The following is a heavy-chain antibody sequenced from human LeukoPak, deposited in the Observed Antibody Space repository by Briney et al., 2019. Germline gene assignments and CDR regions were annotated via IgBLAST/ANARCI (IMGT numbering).Heavy chain of an antibody. V-gene: IGHV3-30*04. J-gene: IGHJ5*02. CDR1: GFTFSNDA. Sequence: GGPLRLSCAASGFTFSNDAMHWLRQPPGKGLEGGATISYAGSYKYYADSVKGRFTICRDNSKNTTYLQINSRRAEDTAVFYCARDYYASGSFPNWFDPWGQGTLVTVSS. CDR2: ISYAGSYK. CDR3: ARDYYASGSFPNWFDP. D-gene: IGHD3-10*01.